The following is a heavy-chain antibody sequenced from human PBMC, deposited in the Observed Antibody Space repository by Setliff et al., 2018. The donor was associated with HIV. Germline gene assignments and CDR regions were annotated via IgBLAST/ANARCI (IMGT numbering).Heavy chain of an antibody. Sequence: PGGSLRLSCAASGFNVNNKYMAWVRQAPGRGLEWVSIIYSDDYTKYADSLKGRFTISRDNAKNSVFLQMNSLRAEDTGVYYCATQAGFYNSHWYDYWGQGTMVTVSS. D-gene: IGHD6-13*01. CDR1: GFNVNNKY. J-gene: IGHJ4*02. CDR2: IYSDDYT. V-gene: IGHV3-66*01. CDR3: ATQAGFYNSHWYDY.